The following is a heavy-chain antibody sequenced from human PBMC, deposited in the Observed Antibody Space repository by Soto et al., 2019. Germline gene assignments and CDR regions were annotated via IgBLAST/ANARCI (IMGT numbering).Heavy chain of an antibody. CDR2: INPNSGGT. D-gene: IGHD3-16*01. V-gene: IGHV1-2*04. J-gene: IGHJ5*02. Sequence: ASVKVSCKASGYTFTSYYMHWVPQAPGQGLEWMGWINPNSGGTNYAQKFQGWVTMTRDTSISTAYMELSRLRSDDTAVYYCARFTYNWFDPWGQGTLVTVSS. CDR3: ARFTYNWFDP. CDR1: GYTFTSYY.